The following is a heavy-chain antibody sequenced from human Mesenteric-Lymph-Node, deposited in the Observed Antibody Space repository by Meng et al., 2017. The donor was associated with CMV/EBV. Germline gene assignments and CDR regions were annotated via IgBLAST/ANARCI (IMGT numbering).Heavy chain of an antibody. CDR3: ARNYCSTTSCYTEYYFDY. V-gene: IGHV3-53*01. CDR2: IYAGGST. CDR1: GFTVSSNY. D-gene: IGHD2-2*02. J-gene: IGHJ4*02. Sequence: GESLKISCAASGFTVSSNYMSWVRQAPGKGLEWVSVIYAGGSTYYADSVKGRFIISRDNPKNTLYLQMNSLRAEDTAVYYCARNYCSTTSCYTEYYFDYWGQGTLVTVSS.